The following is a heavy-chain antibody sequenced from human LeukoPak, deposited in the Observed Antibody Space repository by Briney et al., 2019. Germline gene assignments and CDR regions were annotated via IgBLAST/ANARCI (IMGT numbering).Heavy chain of an antibody. CDR1: GGSFSGYY. CDR2: INHSGST. V-gene: IGHV4-34*01. Sequence: PSETLSLTCAVYGGSFSGYYWSWIRQPPGKGLEWIGEINHSGSTNYNPSLKSRVTISVDTSKHQFSLKLSSVTAADTAVYYCARTGMVVRGVIIPNWFDPWGQGNLVTVSS. J-gene: IGHJ5*02. D-gene: IGHD3-10*01. CDR3: ARTGMVVRGVIIPNWFDP.